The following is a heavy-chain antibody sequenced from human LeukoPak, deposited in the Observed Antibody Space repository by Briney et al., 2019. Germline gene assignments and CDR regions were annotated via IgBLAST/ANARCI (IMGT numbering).Heavy chain of an antibody. J-gene: IGHJ4*02. Sequence: PGGSLRLSCAASGFTFTSYAMSWVRQTPGKGLDWVSTITYGGGSTYYADSVKGWFTISRDNSKNTLSLQVNSLRAEDTAVYYCAKVTDSRRGSFDYWGQGTLVTVSS. D-gene: IGHD6-13*01. V-gene: IGHV3-23*01. CDR1: GFTFTSYA. CDR2: ITYGGGST. CDR3: AKVTDSRRGSFDY.